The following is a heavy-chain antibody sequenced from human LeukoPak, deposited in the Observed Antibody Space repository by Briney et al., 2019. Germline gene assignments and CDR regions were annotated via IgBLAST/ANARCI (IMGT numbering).Heavy chain of an antibody. D-gene: IGHD3-22*01. V-gene: IGHV5-51*01. CDR1: GYSFTSYW. CDR3: ARPKSSGYYYVGAFDI. CDR2: IYPGDSDT. J-gene: IGHJ3*02. Sequence: GESLKISRKGSGYSFTSYWIGWVRQMPGKGLEWMGIIYPGDSDTRYSPSFQGQVTISADKSISTAYLQWSSLKASDTAMYYCARPKSSGYYYVGAFDIWGQGTMVTVSS.